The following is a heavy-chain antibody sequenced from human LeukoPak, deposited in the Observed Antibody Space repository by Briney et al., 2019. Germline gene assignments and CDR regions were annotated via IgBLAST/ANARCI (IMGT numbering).Heavy chain of an antibody. J-gene: IGHJ6*02. Sequence: GASVKVSCKASGGTFSSYAISWVRQAPGQGLEWMGRIIPILGIANYAQKFQGRVTITADKSTSTAYMELSSPRSEDTAVYYCASWAARHDSYYYYYYGMDVWGQGTTVTVSS. D-gene: IGHD2-15*01. V-gene: IGHV1-69*04. CDR2: IIPILGIA. CDR1: GGTFSSYA. CDR3: ASWAARHDSYYYYYYGMDV.